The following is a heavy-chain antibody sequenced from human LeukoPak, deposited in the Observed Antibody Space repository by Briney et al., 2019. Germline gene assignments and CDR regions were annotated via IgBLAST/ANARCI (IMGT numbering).Heavy chain of an antibody. Sequence: GGSLRLSCAASGFTFSSYSMNWVRQAPGKGLEWVSSISSSSSYIYYADSVKGRFTISRDNSKNTLYLQMNSLRAEDTAVYYCAKAGHVVVPAAMFYWGQGTLVTVSS. CDR3: AKAGHVVVPAAMFY. D-gene: IGHD2-2*01. CDR2: ISSSSSYI. V-gene: IGHV3-21*04. CDR1: GFTFSSYS. J-gene: IGHJ4*02.